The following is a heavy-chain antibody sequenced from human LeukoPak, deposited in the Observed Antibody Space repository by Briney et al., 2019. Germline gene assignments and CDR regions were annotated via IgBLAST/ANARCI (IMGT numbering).Heavy chain of an antibody. J-gene: IGHJ4*02. CDR3: VSFLGGIDN. CDR2: INSDGRST. Sequence: GGSLSLSCAASGFTFSSYWMHWVRQAPGKGLVWVSRINSDGRSTNYADSVKARFTISRDNAKNTLYLQMSSLRAEDTAVYYCVSFLGGIDNWGQGTLVTVSS. CDR1: GFTFSSYW. V-gene: IGHV3-74*01.